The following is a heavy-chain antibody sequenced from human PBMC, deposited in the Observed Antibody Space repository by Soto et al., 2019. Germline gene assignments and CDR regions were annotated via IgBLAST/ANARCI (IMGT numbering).Heavy chain of an antibody. CDR2: IVVGSGNT. V-gene: IGHV1-58*02. CDR3: ARGDYYDTSGPFSDAFDI. D-gene: IGHD3-22*01. Sequence: SVKVSCKASGFTFTSSAMQWVRQARGQRLEWIGWIVVGSGNTNYAQKFQERVSITRDMSTRTAYMELNSLRVEDTAVYYCARGDYYDTSGPFSDAFDIWGQGTLVTVSS. J-gene: IGHJ3*02. CDR1: GFTFTSSA.